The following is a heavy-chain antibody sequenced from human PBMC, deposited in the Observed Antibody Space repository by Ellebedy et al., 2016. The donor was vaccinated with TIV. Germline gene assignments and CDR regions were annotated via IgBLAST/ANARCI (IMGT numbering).Heavy chain of an antibody. D-gene: IGHD3-16*01. CDR1: GGSISSGGFS. Sequence: SETLSLTCAVSGGSISSGGFSWSWIRQPPGKGLEWIGYIYHSGSTYYNPSLKSRVTISVDRSKKQFSLKLSSVTAADTAVYYCASPYRARLHHWGQGTLVTVSS. CDR3: ASPYRARLHH. V-gene: IGHV4-30-2*01. J-gene: IGHJ5*02. CDR2: IYHSGST.